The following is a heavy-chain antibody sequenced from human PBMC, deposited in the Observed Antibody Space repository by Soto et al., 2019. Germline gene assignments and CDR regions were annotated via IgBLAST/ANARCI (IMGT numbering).Heavy chain of an antibody. V-gene: IGHV3-21*01. Sequence: GGSLRLSCAASGFTFSSYSMNWVRQAPGKGLEWVSSISSSSSYIYYADSVKGRFTISRDNAKNSLYLQMNSLRAEDTAVYYCARALIALGRLYYFDYWGQGTLVTVSS. D-gene: IGHD7-27*01. J-gene: IGHJ4*02. CDR2: ISSSSSYI. CDR3: ARALIALGRLYYFDY. CDR1: GFTFSSYS.